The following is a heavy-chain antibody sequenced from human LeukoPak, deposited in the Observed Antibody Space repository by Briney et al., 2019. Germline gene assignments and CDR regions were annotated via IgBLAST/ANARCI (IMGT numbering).Heavy chain of an antibody. J-gene: IGHJ3*02. D-gene: IGHD1-1*01. CDR1: GFTFSNYA. CDR2: ISGGGNT. V-gene: IGHV3-23*01. CDR3: AKDGQLGSSDAFDI. Sequence: GGSLRLSCAASGFTFSNYAMSWVRQAPGKGLKWVSTISGGGNTFYADSVKGRFTISRDNSKNTAYLQMNSLRAEDTALYYCAKDGQLGSSDAFDIWGRGTMVTVSS.